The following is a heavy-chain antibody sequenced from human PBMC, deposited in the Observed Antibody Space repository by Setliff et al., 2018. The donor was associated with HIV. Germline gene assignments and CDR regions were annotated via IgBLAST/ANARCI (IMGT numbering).Heavy chain of an antibody. CDR3: ARERSRGYTDPPRFDY. J-gene: IGHJ4*02. CDR1: GGSISSGSYY. D-gene: IGHD5-18*01. Sequence: PSETLSLTCTVSGGSISSGSYYWSWIRQPAGKGLEWIGHIYTSGSTNYNPSLKSRVTISVDTSKNQFSLRLTSVTAADQAVYYCARERSRGYTDPPRFDYWGQGTLVTVSS. CDR2: IYTSGST. V-gene: IGHV4-61*09.